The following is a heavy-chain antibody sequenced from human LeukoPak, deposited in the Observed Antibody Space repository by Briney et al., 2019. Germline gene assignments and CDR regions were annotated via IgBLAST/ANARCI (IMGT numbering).Heavy chain of an antibody. J-gene: IGHJ4*02. Sequence: QSGGSLRLSCAASGFTVSSNYMSWVRQAPGKGLEWVSVIYSGGSAYYADSVKGRFTISRDNSKNTLYLQMNSLRAEDTAVYYCARDNGSGWYYFDYWGQGTLVTVSS. D-gene: IGHD6-19*01. V-gene: IGHV3-66*01. CDR2: IYSGGSA. CDR3: ARDNGSGWYYFDY. CDR1: GFTVSSNY.